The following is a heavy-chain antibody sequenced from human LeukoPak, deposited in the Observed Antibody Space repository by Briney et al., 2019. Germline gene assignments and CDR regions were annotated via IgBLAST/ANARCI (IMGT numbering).Heavy chain of an antibody. CDR2: IYPGDSDT. Sequence: GESLKISCKGSGYSFTGYWIGWVRQMPGKGLEWMGIIYPGDSDTRYSPSFQGQVTISADKPISTAYLQWSSLKASDTAMYYCARHLAGGGSCYSDDCYYYYMDVWGKGTTVTVSS. CDR1: GYSFTGYW. J-gene: IGHJ6*03. V-gene: IGHV5-51*01. CDR3: ARHLAGGGSCYSDDCYYYYMDV. D-gene: IGHD2-15*01.